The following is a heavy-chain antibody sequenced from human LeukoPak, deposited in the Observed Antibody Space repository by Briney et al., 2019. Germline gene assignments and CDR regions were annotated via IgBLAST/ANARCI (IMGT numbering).Heavy chain of an antibody. CDR1: GFTFSSYG. Sequence: PGGSLRLSCAASGFTFSSYGMHWVRQAPDKGLEWVAVISYDGSNKYYADSVKGRFTISRDNSKNTLYLQMSSLRPEDTAVYYCAKEVLLWFGESSYFDYWGQGTLVTVSS. V-gene: IGHV3-30*18. CDR2: ISYDGSNK. D-gene: IGHD3-10*01. CDR3: AKEVLLWFGESSYFDY. J-gene: IGHJ4*02.